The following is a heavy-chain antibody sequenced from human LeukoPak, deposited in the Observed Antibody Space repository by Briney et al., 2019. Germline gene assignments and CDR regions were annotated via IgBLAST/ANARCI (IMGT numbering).Heavy chain of an antibody. J-gene: IGHJ4*02. Sequence: ASVKVSCKASGYTFTGYYMHWVRQAPGQGLEWMGWINPNSGGTNYAQKFQGRVTMTRDTSISTAYMELSRLRSDDTAVYYCARAPRYCSGGSCYYPTDYWGQGTLVIVSS. V-gene: IGHV1-2*02. CDR2: INPNSGGT. CDR1: GYTFTGYY. D-gene: IGHD2-15*01. CDR3: ARAPRYCSGGSCYYPTDY.